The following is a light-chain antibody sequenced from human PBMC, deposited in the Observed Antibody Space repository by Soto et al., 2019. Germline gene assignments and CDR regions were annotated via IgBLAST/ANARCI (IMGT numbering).Light chain of an antibody. Sequence: QSALTQPRSVSGSPGQPVTISCTGTSSDVGGCNYVSWYQQHPGKAPKLMINDVSKRPAGVPDRFSGSKSGNTASLTLSGLQAEDEADYYCCSYAGSYTWVFGGGTQLTV. J-gene: IGLJ3*02. CDR2: DVS. V-gene: IGLV2-11*01. CDR3: CSYAGSYTWV. CDR1: SSDVGGCNY.